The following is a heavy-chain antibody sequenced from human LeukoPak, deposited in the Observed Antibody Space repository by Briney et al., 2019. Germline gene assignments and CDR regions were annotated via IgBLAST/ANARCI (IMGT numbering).Heavy chain of an antibody. CDR3: ASRELGNDY. V-gene: IGHV4-39*07. D-gene: IGHD7-27*01. J-gene: IGHJ4*02. Sequence: SETLSLTCTVSGGSISSSSYYWGWIRQPPGKGLEWIGSIYYSGSTYYNPSLKSRVTISADTSKNQFSLKLISVTAADTAVYYCASRELGNDYWGQGTLVTVSS. CDR1: GGSISSSSYY. CDR2: IYYSGST.